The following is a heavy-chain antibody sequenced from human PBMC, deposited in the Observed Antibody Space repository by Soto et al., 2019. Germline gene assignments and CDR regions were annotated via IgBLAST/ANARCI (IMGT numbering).Heavy chain of an antibody. CDR2: ISYDGSNK. Sequence: VAVISYDGSNKYYADSVKGRFTISRDNSKNTLYLQMNSLRAEDTAVYYCAKQRYSYGYLSGMDVWGQGTTVTVSS. V-gene: IGHV3-30*18. CDR3: AKQRYSYGYLSGMDV. J-gene: IGHJ6*02. D-gene: IGHD5-18*01.